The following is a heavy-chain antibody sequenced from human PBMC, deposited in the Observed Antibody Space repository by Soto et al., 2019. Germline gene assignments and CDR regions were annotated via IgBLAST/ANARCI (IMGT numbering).Heavy chain of an antibody. CDR3: ASNPYYYSSSSEDGWFGP. Sequence: EVQLVGSGGGLVKPGGSLRLSCAASGFTFSSYSMNWVRQGPGKGLEWVSSISSSSSYIYYADSVKGRFTISRDNAKNSLYLQMNSLRAEDTAVYYCASNPYYYSSSSEDGWFGPWGQGTLVTVSS. V-gene: IGHV3-21*01. D-gene: IGHD6-6*01. CDR2: ISSSSSYI. J-gene: IGHJ5*02. CDR1: GFTFSSYS.